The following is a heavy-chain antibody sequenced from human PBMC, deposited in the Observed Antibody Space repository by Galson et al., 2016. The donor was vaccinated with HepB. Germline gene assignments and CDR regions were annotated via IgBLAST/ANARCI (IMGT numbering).Heavy chain of an antibody. CDR2: ISGSGGST. CDR1: GFTFSSYA. CDR3: ARFTQEWLDRVYYFDY. J-gene: IGHJ4*02. V-gene: IGHV3-23*01. D-gene: IGHD6-19*01. Sequence: SLRLSCAASGFTFSSYAMTWVRQAPGKGLEWVSTISGSGGSTYYADSVKGRFTISRDNSKNTLYLQMNSLRTDDTAVYYCARFTQEWLDRVYYFDYWGQGTLVTVSS.